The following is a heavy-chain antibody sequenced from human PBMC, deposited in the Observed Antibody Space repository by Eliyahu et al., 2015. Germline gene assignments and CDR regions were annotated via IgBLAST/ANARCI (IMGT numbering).Heavy chain of an antibody. CDR3: ATRHFSGSYAHY. D-gene: IGHD1-26*01. V-gene: IGHV3-7*03. CDR2: INLDGSEK. Sequence: EVQLVESGGGLVQPGGSLRLSCAASGFTFRTYWMSWVRQAPGKGLEWVANINLDGSEKYYLDSVKGRFTISRDNARNSLYLQMHSLRAEDTAVYYCATRHFSGSYAHYWGQGTLVTVSS. J-gene: IGHJ4*02. CDR1: GFTFRTYW.